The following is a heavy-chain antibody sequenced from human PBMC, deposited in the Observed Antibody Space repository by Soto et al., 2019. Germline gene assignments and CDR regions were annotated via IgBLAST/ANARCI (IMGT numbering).Heavy chain of an antibody. D-gene: IGHD1-1*01. CDR3: ARRSGTTFY. CDR1: SGSISSLNW. CDR2: IFHSGIT. Sequence: QIQLQESGPGLVKPSGTLSLTCAVSSGSISSLNWWSWVRQPPGKGLEWIGEIFHSGITNYHPSLKSRVDMSVDKSKNQFSLKVFSVTAADTALYFCARRSGTTFYWGRGTLVIVSS. J-gene: IGHJ4*02. V-gene: IGHV4-4*02.